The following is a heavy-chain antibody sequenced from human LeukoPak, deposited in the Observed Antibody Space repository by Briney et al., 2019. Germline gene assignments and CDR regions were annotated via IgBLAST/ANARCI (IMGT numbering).Heavy chain of an antibody. CDR2: IHYSGTA. J-gene: IGHJ3*02. D-gene: IGHD3-22*01. Sequence: SETLSLTCTVSGGSISSGNYYWAWIRQPPGKGLEWIGGIHYSGTAYYNPSLKSRVTISVDTSKNQFSLKLSSVTAADTAVYFCARGPYSYDSSGAFDIWGQGTMVTVSS. V-gene: IGHV4-39*07. CDR3: ARGPYSYDSSGAFDI. CDR1: GGSISSGNYY.